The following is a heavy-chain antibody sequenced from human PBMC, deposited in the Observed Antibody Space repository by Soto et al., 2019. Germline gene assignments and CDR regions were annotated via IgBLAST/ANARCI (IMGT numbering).Heavy chain of an antibody. CDR2: IIPILGIA. CDR1: GGTFSSYT. CDR3: ARRRDLDYDSSRPSGNAFDI. Sequence: QVQLVQSGAEVKKPGSSVKVSCKASGGTFSSYTISWVRQAPGQGLEWMGRIIPILGIANYAQKFQGRVTITADKSTSTAYMELSSLRSEDTAVYYCARRRDLDYDSSRPSGNAFDIWGQGTMVTVSS. D-gene: IGHD3-22*01. J-gene: IGHJ3*02. V-gene: IGHV1-69*02.